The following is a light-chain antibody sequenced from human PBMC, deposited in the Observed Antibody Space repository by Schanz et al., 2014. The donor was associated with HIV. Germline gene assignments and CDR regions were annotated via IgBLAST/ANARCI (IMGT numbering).Light chain of an antibody. V-gene: IGLV2-14*03. CDR3: SSYTTTSVI. J-gene: IGLJ2*01. CDR2: DVT. Sequence: SALTQPASVSGSPGQSITVSCTGTISDVGGYDYVSWYQQHPGRAPKLMIYDVTRRPSGVSYRFSGSKSGNTASLTISGLQAEDEGDYYCSSYTTTSVIFGGGTKLTVL. CDR1: ISDVGGYDY.